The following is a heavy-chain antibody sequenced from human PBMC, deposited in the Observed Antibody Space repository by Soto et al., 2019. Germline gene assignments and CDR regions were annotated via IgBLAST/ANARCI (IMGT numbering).Heavy chain of an antibody. CDR1: GGSISSGGYS. D-gene: IGHD6-6*01. Sequence: SETLSLTCAVSGGSISSGGYSWSWIRQPPGKGLEWIGYIYHSGSTYYNPSLKSRVTISVDRSKNQFSLKLSSVTAADTAVYYCVRISSSSGRAYWGQGTLVTVSS. J-gene: IGHJ4*02. CDR3: VRISSSSGRAY. CDR2: IYHSGST. V-gene: IGHV4-30-2*01.